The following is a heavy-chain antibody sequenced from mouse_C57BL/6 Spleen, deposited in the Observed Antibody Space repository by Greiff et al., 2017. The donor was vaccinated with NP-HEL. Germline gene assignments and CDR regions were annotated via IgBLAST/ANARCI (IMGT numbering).Heavy chain of an antibody. V-gene: IGHV5-17*01. D-gene: IGHD2-4*01. CDR2: ISSGSSTI. CDR3: ASAYDYGYYAMDY. J-gene: IGHJ4*01. CDR1: GFTFSDYG. Sequence: EVQGVESGGGLVKPGGSLKLSCAASGFTFSDYGMHWVRQAPEKGLEWVAYISSGSSTIYYADTVKGRFTISRDNAKNTLFLQMTSLRSEDTAMYYCASAYDYGYYAMDYWGQGTSVTVSS.